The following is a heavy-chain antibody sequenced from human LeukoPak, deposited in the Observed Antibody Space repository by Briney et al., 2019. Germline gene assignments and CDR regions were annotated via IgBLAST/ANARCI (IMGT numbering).Heavy chain of an antibody. Sequence: PSETLCLTCAVYGGSFSGYFWSWIRQSPGMELEWIGEISHSGSTNYNPSLKGRVTLSVDTSKNQFSLNLNSIIAADTAVYYCVRGGEGYNYGRLYFWAQGTLVTVSS. CDR3: VRGGEGYNYGRLYF. J-gene: IGHJ4*02. V-gene: IGHV4-34*01. CDR1: GGSFSGYF. CDR2: ISHSGST. D-gene: IGHD5-18*01.